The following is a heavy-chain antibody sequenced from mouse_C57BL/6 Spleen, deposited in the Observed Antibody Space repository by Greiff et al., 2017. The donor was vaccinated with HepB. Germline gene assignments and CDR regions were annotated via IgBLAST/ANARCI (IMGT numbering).Heavy chain of an antibody. CDR3: TTRTTVVARDY. D-gene: IGHD1-1*01. V-gene: IGHV14-4*01. J-gene: IGHJ2*01. Sequence: EVKLVESGAELVRPGASVKLSCTASGFNIKDDYMHWVKQRPEQGLEWIGWIDPENGDTEYASKFQGKATITADTSSNTAYLQLSSLTSEDTAVYYCTTRTTVVARDYWGQGTTLTVSS. CDR2: IDPENGDT. CDR1: GFNIKDDY.